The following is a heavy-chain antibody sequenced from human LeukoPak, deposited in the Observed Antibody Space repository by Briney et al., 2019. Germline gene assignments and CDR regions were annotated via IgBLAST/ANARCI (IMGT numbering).Heavy chain of an antibody. CDR1: GYTFTSYG. CDR3: ARAHFWSGFLPQNNWFDP. Sequence: ASVKVSCKASGYTFTSYGISWVRQAPGQGLEWMGWISAYNGNTNYAQKLQGRVTMTTDTSTSTAYMELRSLRSDDTAVYYCARAHFWSGFLPQNNWFDPWGQGTLVTVSS. J-gene: IGHJ5*02. V-gene: IGHV1-18*01. D-gene: IGHD3-3*02. CDR2: ISAYNGNT.